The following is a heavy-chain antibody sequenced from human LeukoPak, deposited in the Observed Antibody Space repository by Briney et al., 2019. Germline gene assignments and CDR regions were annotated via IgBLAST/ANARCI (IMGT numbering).Heavy chain of an antibody. Sequence: GGSLRLSCAASGFTFSSYSMNWVRQAPGKGLEWVSSISSSSSYIYYADSVKGRFTISRDNAKNSLYLQMNSLRAEDTAVYYCARTPVLGIAAAGNFDYWGQGTLVTVSS. CDR1: GFTFSSYS. D-gene: IGHD6-13*01. V-gene: IGHV3-21*01. CDR3: ARTPVLGIAAAGNFDY. CDR2: ISSSSSYI. J-gene: IGHJ4*02.